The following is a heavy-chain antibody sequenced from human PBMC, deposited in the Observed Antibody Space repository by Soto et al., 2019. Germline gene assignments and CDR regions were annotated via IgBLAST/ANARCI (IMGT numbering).Heavy chain of an antibody. CDR3: ARGVPGTPGSYYKCHFDD. V-gene: IGHV4-34*01. CDR2: VHHSGGT. CDR1: GGSFGNHY. J-gene: IGHJ4*02. D-gene: IGHD3-10*01. Sequence: QVQLQQWGAGPLKPSETLSLTCAVYGGSFGNHYWTWIRQSPGKGLEWIGEVHHSGGTSYNPSLKSRVTISIDTSRNEFALNLSSVTAADTAVYYCARGVPGTPGSYYKCHFDDWGQGTLVTVSS.